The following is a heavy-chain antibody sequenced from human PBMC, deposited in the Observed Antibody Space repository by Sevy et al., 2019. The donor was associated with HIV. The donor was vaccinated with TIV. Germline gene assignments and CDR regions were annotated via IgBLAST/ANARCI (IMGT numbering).Heavy chain of an antibody. CDR2: IFPGDSET. Sequence: GESLKISCKASGYTFTHYWIGWVRQMPGKGLEWMGIIFPGDSETRYSPSFQGQVTFSAVKSITTAYLQWSSLKASDTAMYYCARHPSLSAFDIWGQWTMVTASS. CDR3: ARHPSLSAFDI. V-gene: IGHV5-51*01. CDR1: GYTFTHYW. J-gene: IGHJ3*02.